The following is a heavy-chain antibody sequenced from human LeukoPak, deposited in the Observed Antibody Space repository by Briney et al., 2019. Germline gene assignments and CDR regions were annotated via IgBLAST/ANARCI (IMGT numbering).Heavy chain of an antibody. J-gene: IGHJ4*02. D-gene: IGHD3-22*01. CDR1: GYTFTGYY. V-gene: IGHV1-2*02. CDR3: ARAYVSSGYLFFDY. CDR2: INPNSGGT. Sequence: ASVKVSCKASGYTFTGYYMHWVRQARGQGLEWMGWINPNSGGTNYAQKFQGRVTMTRDTSISTAYMELSRLRSDDTAVYYCARAYVSSGYLFFDYWGQGTLVTVSS.